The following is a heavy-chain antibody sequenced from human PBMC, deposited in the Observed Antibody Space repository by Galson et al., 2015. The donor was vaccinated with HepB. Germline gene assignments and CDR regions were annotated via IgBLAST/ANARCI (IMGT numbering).Heavy chain of an antibody. D-gene: IGHD6-13*01. V-gene: IGHV4-59*01. J-gene: IGHJ5*02. Sequence: TLSLTCAVSGGSINSYDWSWIRQPPGKGLEWIGYIRHSGSTNYNASLESRVSISLDTSKNSFSLKLKYVTVADTATYYCAITSAATFGPWGQGTLVTVSS. CDR1: GGSINSYD. CDR3: AITSAATFGP. CDR2: IRHSGST.